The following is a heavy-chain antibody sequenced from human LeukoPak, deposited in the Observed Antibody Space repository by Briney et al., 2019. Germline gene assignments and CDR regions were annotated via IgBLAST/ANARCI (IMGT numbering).Heavy chain of an antibody. CDR1: GGSISSYY. CDR2: IYYSGST. D-gene: IGHD6-13*01. J-gene: IGHJ1*01. CDR3: ARVGPMGAAAGTGYFQR. Sequence: SETLSLTCTVSGGSISSYYWSWIRQPPGKGLEWIGYIYYSGSTNYNPSLKSRVTISVDTSKNQFSLKLSSVTAADTAVYYCARVGPMGAAAGTGYFQRWGQGTLVTVSS. V-gene: IGHV4-59*01.